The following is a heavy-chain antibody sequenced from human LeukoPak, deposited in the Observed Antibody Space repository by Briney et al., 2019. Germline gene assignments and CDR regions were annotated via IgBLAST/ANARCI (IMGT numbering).Heavy chain of an antibody. CDR1: GGSFSGYY. D-gene: IGHD3-3*01. J-gene: IGHJ4*02. V-gene: IGHV4-34*01. Sequence: SETLSLTCAVVGGSFSGYYWNWIRQPPGKGLEWIGQINPSRNTNYNTSLKSRVTISVDTSKKQFSLKLSSVTAADTAVYYCARRYDFWSGYPPPLDYWGQGTLVTVSS. CDR3: ARRYDFWSGYPPPLDY. CDR2: INPSRNT.